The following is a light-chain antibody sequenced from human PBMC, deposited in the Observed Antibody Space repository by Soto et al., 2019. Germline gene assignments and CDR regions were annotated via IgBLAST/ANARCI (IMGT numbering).Light chain of an antibody. CDR1: MRDVGGYNL. V-gene: IGLV2-14*01. CDR3: SSFTSKSSLI. Sequence: QSALTQPASVSGSPGQSITISCAGTMRDVGGYNLVSWYQQHPGRAPQLILYVVRNRPSGISFRFSGSKSGNTASLTISGLQAEDEADYYCSSFTSKSSLIFGGGTKVTVL. CDR2: VVR. J-gene: IGLJ2*01.